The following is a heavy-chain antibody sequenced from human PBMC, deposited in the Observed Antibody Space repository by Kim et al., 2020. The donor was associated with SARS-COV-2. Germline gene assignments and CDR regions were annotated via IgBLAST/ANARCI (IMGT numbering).Heavy chain of an antibody. CDR3: AREIGSGGSCAFDY. CDR2: IYYSGST. V-gene: IGHV4-59*13. D-gene: IGHD2-15*01. J-gene: IGHJ4*02. CDR1: GGSISSYY. Sequence: SETLSLTCTVSGGSISSYYWSWIRQPPGKGLEWIGYIYYSGSTNYNPSLKSRVTISVDTSKNQFSLKLSSVTAADTAVYYCAREIGSGGSCAFDYWGQGT.